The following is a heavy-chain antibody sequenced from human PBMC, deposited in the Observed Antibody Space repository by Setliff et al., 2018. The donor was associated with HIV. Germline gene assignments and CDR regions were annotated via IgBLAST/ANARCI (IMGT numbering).Heavy chain of an antibody. Sequence: SGPTLVNPRRVSGTCTFSGFSLASSGVGVAWVRQPPGEGLEWLALIYWDDDVRYSPPLKNRLSISKDNSKNQVVLAMSNMDPVDTATYFCAHFTHFRDVYFDSWGPGILVTVSS. CDR2: IYWDDDV. J-gene: IGHJ4*01. CDR1: GFSLASSGVG. V-gene: IGHV2-5*02. D-gene: IGHD2-21*01. CDR3: AHFTHFRDVYFDS.